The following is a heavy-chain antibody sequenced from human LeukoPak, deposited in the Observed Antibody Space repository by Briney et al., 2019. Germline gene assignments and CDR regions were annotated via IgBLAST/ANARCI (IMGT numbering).Heavy chain of an antibody. Sequence: PSETLSLTCAVYGGSFSGYYWSWIRQPPGKGLEWIGEINHSGSTNYNPSLKSQVTISVDTSKNQFSLKLSSVTAADTAVYYCALTGDVVATLDYWGQGTLVTVS. J-gene: IGHJ4*02. D-gene: IGHD5-12*01. V-gene: IGHV4-34*01. CDR1: GGSFSGYY. CDR2: INHSGST. CDR3: ALTGDVVATLDY.